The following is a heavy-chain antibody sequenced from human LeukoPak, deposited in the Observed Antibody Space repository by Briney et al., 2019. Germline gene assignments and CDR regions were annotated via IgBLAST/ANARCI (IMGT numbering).Heavy chain of an antibody. V-gene: IGHV1-2*02. CDR2: INPNSGGT. CDR3: ARAPITMVRGVNDY. J-gene: IGHJ4*02. D-gene: IGHD3-10*01. Sequence: ASVKVSCKASGYTFTGYYMHWVRQAPGQGLEWMGWINPNSGGTNYAQKFQGRVTMTRDTSISTAYMELSRLRSDDTAVYYCARAPITMVRGVNDYWGQGTLVTVSS. CDR1: GYTFTGYY.